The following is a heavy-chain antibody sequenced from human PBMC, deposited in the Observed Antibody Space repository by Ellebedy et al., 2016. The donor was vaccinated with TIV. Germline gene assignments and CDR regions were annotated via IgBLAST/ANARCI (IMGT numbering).Heavy chain of an antibody. V-gene: IGHV4-59*01. CDR2: IYDSGIT. CDR1: GGSISSYY. Sequence: MPSETLSLTCSVSGGSISSYYWSWIRQPPGKGLEWIGHIYDSGITYYNPSLKSRVTILVDTSKNQFSLKLSSVTAADTAVYYCARDLGTWGWFDPWGQGTLVTVSS. CDR3: ARDLGTWGWFDP. J-gene: IGHJ5*02. D-gene: IGHD1-1*01.